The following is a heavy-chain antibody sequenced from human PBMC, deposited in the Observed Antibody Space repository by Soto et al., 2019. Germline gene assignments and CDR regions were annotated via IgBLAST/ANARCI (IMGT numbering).Heavy chain of an antibody. J-gene: IGHJ4*02. CDR2: IVVGSGNT. V-gene: IGHV1-58*01. D-gene: IGHD3-22*01. CDR1: GFTFTSSA. CDR3: AADWRYYDSSGYRLPYYFDY. Sequence: QLQLVQSGPEVKKPGTSVKVSCKASGFTFTSSAVQWVRQARVQRLEWIGWIVVGSGNTNYAQKFQERVTITRDMSTSTDYMELSSLRSEDTAVYYCAADWRYYDSSGYRLPYYFDYWGQGTLVTVSS.